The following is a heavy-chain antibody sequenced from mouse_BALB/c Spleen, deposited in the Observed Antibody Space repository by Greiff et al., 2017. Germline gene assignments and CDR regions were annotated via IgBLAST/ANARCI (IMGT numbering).Heavy chain of an antibody. CDR1: GYTFTDYA. CDR2: ISTYYGDA. J-gene: IGHJ2*01. D-gene: IGHD1-1*01. V-gene: IGHV1S137*01. CDR3: AREDYYGSSYVFDY. Sequence: QVQLQQSGAELVRPGVSVKISCKGSGYTFTDYAMHWVKQSHAKSLEWIGVISTYYGDASYNQKFKGKATMTVDKSSSTAYMELARLTSEDAAIYYCAREDYYGSSYVFDYWGQGTTLTVSS.